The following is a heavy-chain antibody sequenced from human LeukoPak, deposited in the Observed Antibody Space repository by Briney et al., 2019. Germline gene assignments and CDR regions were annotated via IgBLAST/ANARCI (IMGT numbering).Heavy chain of an antibody. Sequence: GGSLRLSCAASGFTVSNNYMDWVRQAPGKGLEWVSLIHSDGTTYYADSVKGRFTISRDNSKNTLYPQMNSLRAEDTAVYYCARGSRGAFDIWGQGTMVTVSS. CDR1: GFTVSNNY. V-gene: IGHV3-53*01. J-gene: IGHJ3*02. CDR2: IHSDGTT. CDR3: ARGSRGAFDI.